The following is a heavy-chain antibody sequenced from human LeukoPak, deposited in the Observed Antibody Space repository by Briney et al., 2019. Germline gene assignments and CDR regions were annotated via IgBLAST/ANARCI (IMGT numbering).Heavy chain of an antibody. V-gene: IGHV1-46*01. D-gene: IGHD1-26*01. J-gene: IGHJ4*02. CDR2: INPSGGST. CDR3: ARDVGGSYTFDY. Sequence: ASVKVSCKASGYTFTSYYMHWVRRAPGQGHEWMGIINPSGGSTSYAQKFQGRVTMTRDTSTSTVYMELSSLRSEDTAVYYCARDVGGSYTFDYWGQGTLVTVSS. CDR1: GYTFTSYY.